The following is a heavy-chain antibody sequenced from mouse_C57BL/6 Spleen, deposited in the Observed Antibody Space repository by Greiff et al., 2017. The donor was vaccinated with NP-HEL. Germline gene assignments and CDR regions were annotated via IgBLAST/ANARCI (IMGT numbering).Heavy chain of an antibody. CDR2: ISYDGSN. D-gene: IGHD3-2*02. Sequence: EVQLQESGPGLVKPSQSLSLTCSVTGYSITSGYYWNWIRQFPGNKLEWMGYISYDGSNNYNPSLKNRISITRDTSKNQFFLKLNSVTTEDTATYYCARQLRDNAMDYWGQGTSVTVSS. J-gene: IGHJ4*01. V-gene: IGHV3-6*01. CDR3: ARQLRDNAMDY. CDR1: GYSITSGYY.